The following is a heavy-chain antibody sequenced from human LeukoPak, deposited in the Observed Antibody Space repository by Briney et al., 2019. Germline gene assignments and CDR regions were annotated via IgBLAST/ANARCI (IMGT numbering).Heavy chain of an antibody. Sequence: ASVKVSCKASGYTFTGYYMHWVRQATGQGLEWMGWMNPNSGNTGYAQKFQGRVTMTRNTSISTAYMELSSLRSEDTAVYYCARAGGYCGRISCPYYFDYWGQGSLVAVSS. CDR3: ARAGGYCGRISCPYYFDY. J-gene: IGHJ4*02. CDR2: MNPNSGNT. D-gene: IGHD2-15*01. V-gene: IGHV1-8*02. CDR1: GYTFTGYY.